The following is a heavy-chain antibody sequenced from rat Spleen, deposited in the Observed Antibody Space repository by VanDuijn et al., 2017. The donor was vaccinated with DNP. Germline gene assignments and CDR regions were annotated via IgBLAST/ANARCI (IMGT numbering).Heavy chain of an antibody. D-gene: IGHD1-11*01. Sequence: QVQLKESGPGLAQPSQTLSLTSTVSGFSLTSYHVHWVRQPPGKGLEWMGVMWSDGDTSYNSALKSRLSISRDTSKSQVFLTMNSLQTDDTAVYYCAEISGGWGYWGQGVMVTVSS. CDR2: MWSDGDT. CDR3: AEISGGWGY. J-gene: IGHJ2*01. CDR1: GFSLTSYH. V-gene: IGHV2-32*01.